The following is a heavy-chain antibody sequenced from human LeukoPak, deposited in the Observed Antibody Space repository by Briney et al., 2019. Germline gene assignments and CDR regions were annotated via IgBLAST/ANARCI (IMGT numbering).Heavy chain of an antibody. V-gene: IGHV4-34*01. D-gene: IGHD5-24*01. J-gene: IGHJ3*02. Sequence: SETLSLTCAVYGGSFSVYYWSWIRQPPGQGLEWIGEINHSGSTNYNPSLKSRVTISVDTYKNQFSLKLSSVTAADTAVYYCARAMAMAMTYDAFDIWGQGTMVTVSS. CDR2: INHSGST. CDR3: ARAMAMAMTYDAFDI. CDR1: GGSFSVYY.